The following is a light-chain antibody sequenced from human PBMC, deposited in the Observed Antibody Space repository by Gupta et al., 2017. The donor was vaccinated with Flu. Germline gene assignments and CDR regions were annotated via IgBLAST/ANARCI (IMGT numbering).Light chain of an antibody. CDR1: QDIRNY. CDR3: QQYEVLPLT. V-gene: IGKV1-33*01. CDR2: DAS. Sequence: DIQMTQSPSSLSASVGDRVTITCQASQDIRNYLSWYQQKPGIAPKLLIYDASNLETGVPSRFSGSGSGTGFSFTITSLQPDDFATYFCQQYEVLPLTFGGGTRVEIK. J-gene: IGKJ4*01.